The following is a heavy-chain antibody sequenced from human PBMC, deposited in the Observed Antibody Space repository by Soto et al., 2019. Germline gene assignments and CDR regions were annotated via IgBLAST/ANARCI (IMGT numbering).Heavy chain of an antibody. V-gene: IGHV3-23*01. Sequence: PGGSLRLSCAASGFTFSIYAMSWVRQAPGKGLEWVSAISGSGGDTYYADSVKGRFTISRDKSKNTLYLQMNSLRAEDTAVYYCAKNGPVWFGESARRKFDYWGQGTLVTAPQ. D-gene: IGHD3-10*01. CDR3: AKNGPVWFGESARRKFDY. CDR2: ISGSGGDT. CDR1: GFTFSIYA. J-gene: IGHJ4*02.